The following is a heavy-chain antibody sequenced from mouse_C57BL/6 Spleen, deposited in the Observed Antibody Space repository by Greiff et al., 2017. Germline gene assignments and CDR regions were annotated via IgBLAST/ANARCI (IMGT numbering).Heavy chain of an antibody. CDR1: GYTFTSYW. D-gene: IGHD1-1*01. V-gene: IGHV1-50*01. CDR3: ARRYCPNAGSYFDY. CDR2: IDPSDSYT. Sequence: VQLQQPGAELVKPGASVKLSCKASGYTFTSYWMQWVKQRPGQGLEWIGEIDPSDSYTNYNQKFKGKATLTVDTSSSTAYMQLSSLTSEDSAVYYCARRYCPNAGSYFDYWGQGTTLTVSS. J-gene: IGHJ2*01.